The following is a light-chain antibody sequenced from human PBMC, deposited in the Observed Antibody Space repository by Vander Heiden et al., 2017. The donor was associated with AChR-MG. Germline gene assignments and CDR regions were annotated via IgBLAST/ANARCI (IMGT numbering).Light chain of an antibody. V-gene: IGKV3-15*01. CDR2: GAS. J-gene: IGKJ1*01. CDR1: QRVSSN. Sequence: ETVMTQSPATLSVSPGERATLSCRASQRVSSNLAWYQQIPGQAPRLLIYGASTRATGIPARFSGSGSGTEFTLTISSLQSEDFAVYHCQQDNDWPRTFGQGTKVEIK. CDR3: QQDNDWPRT.